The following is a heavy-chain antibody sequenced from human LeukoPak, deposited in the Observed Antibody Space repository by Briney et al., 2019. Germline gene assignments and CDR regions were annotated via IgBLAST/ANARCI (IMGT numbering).Heavy chain of an antibody. CDR2: TRNKANSYTT. V-gene: IGHV3-72*01. J-gene: IGHJ4*02. D-gene: IGHD3-10*01. Sequence: GGSLRLSCAASGFTFSAHYMDWVRQAPGKWLEWVGRTRNKANSYTTEYAASVKGRFNISRDDSKNSLYLQMNSLKTEDTAVYYCAASGSYMPNDYWGQGTLVTVSS. CDR1: GFTFSAHY. CDR3: AASGSYMPNDY.